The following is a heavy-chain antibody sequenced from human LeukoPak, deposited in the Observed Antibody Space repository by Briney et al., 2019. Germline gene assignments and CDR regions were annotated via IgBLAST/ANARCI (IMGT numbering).Heavy chain of an antibody. J-gene: IGHJ4*02. CDR2: IYSGGST. V-gene: IGHV3-66*01. CDR1: GFTFTNYA. Sequence: GGSLRLSCAASGFTFTNYAMTWVRQAPGKGLEWVSVIYSGGSTYYADSVKGRFTISRDNSKNTLYLQMNSLRAEDTAVYYCARDRRGLFDYWGQGTLVTVSS. CDR3: ARDRRGLFDY.